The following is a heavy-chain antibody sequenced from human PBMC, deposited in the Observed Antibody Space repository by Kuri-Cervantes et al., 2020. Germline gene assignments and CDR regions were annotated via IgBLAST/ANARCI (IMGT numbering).Heavy chain of an antibody. J-gene: IGHJ4*02. D-gene: IGHD3-22*01. Sequence: GESLKISCAASGFTFSSYAMSWVRQAPGKGLEWVSGISWNSGSIGYADSVKGRFTISRDNSKNTLYLQMNSLRAEDTAVYYCAKNQRITMIVVVTYDFDYWGQGTLVPSPQ. CDR2: ISWNSGSI. CDR1: GFTFSSYA. CDR3: AKNQRITMIVVVTYDFDY. V-gene: IGHV3-23*01.